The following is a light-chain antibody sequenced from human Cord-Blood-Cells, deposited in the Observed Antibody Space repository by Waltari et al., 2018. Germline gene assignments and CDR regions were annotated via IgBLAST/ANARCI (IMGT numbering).Light chain of an antibody. J-gene: IGLJ1*01. CDR2: QDS. V-gene: IGLV3-1*01. CDR1: KLGDNY. CDR3: QAWDSSTYV. Sequence: SYELTQPPSVSVSPGQTASITCSGDKLGDNYACWYQQKPGQSPVLVIYQDSKRPSGIPERFYGSNSGNTATLTISGTQAMDEADYYCQAWDSSTYVFGTGTKVTVL.